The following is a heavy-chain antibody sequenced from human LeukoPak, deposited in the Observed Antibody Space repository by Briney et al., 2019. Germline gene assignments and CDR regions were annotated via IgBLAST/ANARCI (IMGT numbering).Heavy chain of an antibody. CDR3: ARGAPWMDV. CDR2: IYYSGST. V-gene: IGHV4-59*11. CDR1: GGSISCHY. Sequence: SETLSLTCTVSGGSISCHYWSWIRQPPGKGLEWIGYIYYSGSTNYNPSLKSRVTISVDTSKNQFSLKLSSVTAADTAVYYCARGAPWMDVWGKGTTVTVSS. J-gene: IGHJ6*04.